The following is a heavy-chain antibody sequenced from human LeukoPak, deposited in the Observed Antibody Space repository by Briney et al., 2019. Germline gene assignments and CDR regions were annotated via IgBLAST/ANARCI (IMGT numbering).Heavy chain of an antibody. CDR1: GFTLRSYD. CDR3: AKGGYDYVEVAYFDY. J-gene: IGHJ4*02. V-gene: IGHV3-23*01. Sequence: GGSLRLSCAASGFTLRSYDMSWVRQAPGKGLEWVAATSGSTFYADSVKGRFTIFKDTSKNTLYLHMSSPRADDTAVYYCAKGGYDYVEVAYFDYWGRGTLVTVSS. D-gene: IGHD5-12*01. CDR2: TSGST.